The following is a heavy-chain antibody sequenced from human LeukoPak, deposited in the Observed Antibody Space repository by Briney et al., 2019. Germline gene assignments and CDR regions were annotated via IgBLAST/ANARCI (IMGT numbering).Heavy chain of an antibody. CDR3: ARDFAEGAYGKFDY. V-gene: IGHV4-30-4*08. CDR2: IFYSGST. D-gene: IGHD3-10*01. CDR1: GGSISSDDYS. Sequence: SETLSLTCTVSGGSISSDDYSWSWIRQPPGKGLEWIGHIFYSGSTYYNPSLRSRLTISVDTSKNQFSLKLSSVTAADTAVYYCARDFAEGAYGKFDYWGQGTLVTVSS. J-gene: IGHJ4*02.